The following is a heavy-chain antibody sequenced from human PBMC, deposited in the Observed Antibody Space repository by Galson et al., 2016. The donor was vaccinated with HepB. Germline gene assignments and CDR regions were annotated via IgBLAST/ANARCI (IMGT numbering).Heavy chain of an antibody. Sequence: SVKVSCKASGYTITTYGISWVRQAPGQGLGWVGWISGYNGDTKYAQKVQGRVTMTADTSTSTVYMELRSLRSDDTAVYYCARDETFFDFWSAHDAMDVWGQGTTVIVSS. CDR3: ARDETFFDFWSAHDAMDV. D-gene: IGHD3-3*01. J-gene: IGHJ6*02. V-gene: IGHV1-18*01. CDR2: ISGYNGDT. CDR1: GYTITTYG.